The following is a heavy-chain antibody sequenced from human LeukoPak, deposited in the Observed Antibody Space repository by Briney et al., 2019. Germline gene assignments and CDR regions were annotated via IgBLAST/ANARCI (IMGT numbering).Heavy chain of an antibody. D-gene: IGHD3-22*01. Sequence: GGSLRLSCAASGFTFSSYAMSWVRQAPGKGLGWVSAISGSGGSTYYADSVKGRFTISRDNSKNTLYLQMNSLRAEDTAVYYCAKDKRVVVVISLEVDYWGQGTLVTVSS. CDR3: AKDKRVVVVISLEVDY. J-gene: IGHJ4*02. CDR1: GFTFSSYA. CDR2: ISGSGGST. V-gene: IGHV3-23*01.